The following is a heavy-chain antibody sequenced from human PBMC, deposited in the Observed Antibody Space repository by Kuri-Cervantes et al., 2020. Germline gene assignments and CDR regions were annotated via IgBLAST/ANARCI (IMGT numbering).Heavy chain of an antibody. CDR1: GYTFTSYG. CDR3: ASGIKQGYYYYGMDV. J-gene: IGHJ6*02. Sequence: ASVKVSCKASGYTFTSYGISWVRQAPGQGFEWMGWISAYNGNTNYAQKLQGRVTMTTDTSTSTAYMELRSLRSDDTAVYYCASGIKQGYYYYGMDVWGQGTTVTVSS. V-gene: IGHV1-18*01. CDR2: ISAYNGNT. D-gene: IGHD2-21*01.